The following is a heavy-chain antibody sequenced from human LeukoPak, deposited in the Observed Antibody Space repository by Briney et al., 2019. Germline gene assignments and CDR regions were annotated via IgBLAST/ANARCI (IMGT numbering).Heavy chain of an antibody. CDR1: GFTFDDYA. CDR2: ISWDGGST. Sequence: PGGSLRLSCAASGFTFDDYAMHWVRQAPGKGLEWVSLISWDGGSTYYADSVKGRFTISRDNSKNSLYLQMNSLRAEDTALYYCAKGGRGTTVVTPGGGSMDYWGRGTLVTVSS. D-gene: IGHD4-23*01. J-gene: IGHJ4*02. V-gene: IGHV3-43D*03. CDR3: AKGGRGTTVVTPGGGSMDY.